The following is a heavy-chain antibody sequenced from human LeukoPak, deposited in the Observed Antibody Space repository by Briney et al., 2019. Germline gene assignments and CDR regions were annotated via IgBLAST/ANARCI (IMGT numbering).Heavy chain of an antibody. J-gene: IGHJ4*02. Sequence: SETLSPTCTVSGGAISSTSYYWGWIRQPPGKGLEWIGNIYYSGSTYYNPSLKSRVTMSVDTSKNQFSLKLRSVTAADTAVYYCARGSYPGWYNGEFDYWGQGTLVIVSS. D-gene: IGHD6-19*01. CDR3: ARGSYPGWYNGEFDY. V-gene: IGHV4-39*07. CDR2: IYYSGST. CDR1: GGAISSTSYY.